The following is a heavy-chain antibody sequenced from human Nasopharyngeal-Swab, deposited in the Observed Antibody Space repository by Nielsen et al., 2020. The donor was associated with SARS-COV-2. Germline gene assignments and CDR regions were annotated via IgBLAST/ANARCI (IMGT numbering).Heavy chain of an antibody. Sequence: GASLKISCAASGFTFSSYGMHWVRQAPGKGLEWVAVIWYDGSNKYYADSVKGRFTISRDNSKNTLYLQMNSLRAEDTAVYYCARGLNPRYCSSTSCKWGGYYYYGMDVWGQGTTVTVSS. CDR3: ARGLNPRYCSSTSCKWGGYYYYGMDV. V-gene: IGHV3-33*01. J-gene: IGHJ6*02. D-gene: IGHD2-2*01. CDR1: GFTFSSYG. CDR2: IWYDGSNK.